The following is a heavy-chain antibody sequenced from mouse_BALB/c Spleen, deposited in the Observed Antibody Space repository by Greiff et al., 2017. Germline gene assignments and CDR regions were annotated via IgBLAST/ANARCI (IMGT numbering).Heavy chain of an antibody. J-gene: IGHJ4*01. CDR2: IRLKSNNYAT. V-gene: IGHV6-6*02. CDR1: GFTFSNYW. Sequence: EVQVVESGGGLVQPGGSMKLSCVASGFTFSNYWMNWVRQSPEKGLEWVAEIRLKSNNYATHYAESVKGRFTISRDDSKSSVYLQMNNLRAEDTGIYYCTAIYYDYAMDYWGQGTSVTVSS. D-gene: IGHD2-4*01. CDR3: TAIYYDYAMDY.